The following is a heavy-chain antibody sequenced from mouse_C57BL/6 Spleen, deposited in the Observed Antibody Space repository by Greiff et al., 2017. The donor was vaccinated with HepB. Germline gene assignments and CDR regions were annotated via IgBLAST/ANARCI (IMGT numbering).Heavy chain of an antibody. CDR2: IWSGGST. CDR3: ARMGYYDAMDY. J-gene: IGHJ4*01. CDR1: GFSLTSYG. D-gene: IGHD4-1*01. V-gene: IGHV2-2*01. Sequence: VQLQQSGPGLVQPSQCLSITCTASGFSLTSYGVHWVRQSPGKGLEWLGVIWSGGSTDYNADFISRLSISKDNSKGQVFFKMNSLQADYTDIYDCARMGYYDAMDYWGQGTSVTVSS.